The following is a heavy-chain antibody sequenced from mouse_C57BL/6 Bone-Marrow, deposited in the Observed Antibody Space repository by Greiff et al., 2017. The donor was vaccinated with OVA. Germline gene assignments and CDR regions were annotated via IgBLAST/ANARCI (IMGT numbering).Heavy chain of an antibody. V-gene: IGHV5-6*01. CDR3: AREGGAYSFEY. CDR1: GFTFSSYG. Sequence: EVQGVESGGDLVKPGGSLKLSCAASGFTFSSYGMSWVRQTPDKRLEWVATISSGGSYTYYPDSVKGRFTISRDNAKNTLYLQMSSLKSEDTAMYYCAREGGAYSFEYRGQGTTLTVAS. J-gene: IGHJ2*01. D-gene: IGHD1-1*01. CDR2: ISSGGSYT.